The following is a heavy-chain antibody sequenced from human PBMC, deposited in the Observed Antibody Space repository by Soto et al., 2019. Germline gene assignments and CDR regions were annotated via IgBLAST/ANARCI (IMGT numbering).Heavy chain of an antibody. J-gene: IGHJ4*02. CDR3: ARVGAYNFDS. CDR2: IDYSGST. D-gene: IGHD4-17*01. V-gene: IGHV4-59*01. CDR1: GGSLSTYY. Sequence: QVQLQESGPGLVKTSETLSLTCVVSGGSLSTYYWSWIRQPPEKGLEWLGYIDYSGSTSYSPSLKRRVTMSVDTSENHFSLRLSSVTAADTAVYYCARVGAYNFDSWGQGTLVTVSS.